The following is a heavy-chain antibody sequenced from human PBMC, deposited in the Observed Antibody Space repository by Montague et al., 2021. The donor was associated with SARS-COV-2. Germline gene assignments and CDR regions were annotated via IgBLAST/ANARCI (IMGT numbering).Heavy chain of an antibody. CDR3: DGSSEEEYYFDY. J-gene: IGHJ4*02. Sequence: SETLSLTCAVYVGSFSGYYWSWIRQPPGKGLEWIGEINHSGSTNYNPSLRSRITILVDTSKNQFSLKLSSVTAADTAVYYCDGSSEEEYYFDYWGQGTLVTVSS. V-gene: IGHV4-34*01. D-gene: IGHD3-22*01. CDR2: INHSGST. CDR1: VGSFSGYY.